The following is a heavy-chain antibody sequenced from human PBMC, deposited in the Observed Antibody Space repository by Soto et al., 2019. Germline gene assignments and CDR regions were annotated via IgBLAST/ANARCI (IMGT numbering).Heavy chain of an antibody. V-gene: IGHV4-30-4*01. CDR3: ARERPDGSRLDP. D-gene: IGHD6-13*01. J-gene: IGHJ5*02. CDR2: IYYSGST. Sequence: IRQPPGKGLEWIGYIYYSGSTYYNPSLKSRVTISVDTSKNQFSLKLSSVTAADTAVYYCARERPDGSRLDPWGQGTLVTVSS.